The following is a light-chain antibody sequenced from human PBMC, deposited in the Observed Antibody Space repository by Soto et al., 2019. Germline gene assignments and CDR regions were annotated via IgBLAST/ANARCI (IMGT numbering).Light chain of an antibody. CDR1: QSVNSN. CDR2: GAS. J-gene: IGKJ5*01. Sequence: EIVMTQSPATLSVSPWERATLSCWASQSVNSNLAWYQQKLGQAPRVLIYGASTRATGISARFSGSGSGTEFTLTIGSLQSEDFAVYYCQHYNNWPPITFGQGTRLEIK. CDR3: QHYNNWPPIT. V-gene: IGKV3-15*01.